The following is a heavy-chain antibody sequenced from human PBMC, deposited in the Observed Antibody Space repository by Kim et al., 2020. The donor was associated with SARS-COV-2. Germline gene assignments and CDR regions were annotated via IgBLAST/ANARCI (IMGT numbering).Heavy chain of an antibody. CDR1: GGSISSDAYH. Sequence: SETLSLTCTVSGGSISSDAYHWGWIRQPPGRGLEWIGSIHYTGSTFYNPSLQSRVTISIYTSKKEFSLKVTSVTAADTAMYYCARDGDGPGRPWYFDYWGQGTLATVSS. D-gene: IGHD3-10*01. J-gene: IGHJ4*02. V-gene: IGHV4-39*07. CDR3: ARDGDGPGRPWYFDY. CDR2: IHYTGST.